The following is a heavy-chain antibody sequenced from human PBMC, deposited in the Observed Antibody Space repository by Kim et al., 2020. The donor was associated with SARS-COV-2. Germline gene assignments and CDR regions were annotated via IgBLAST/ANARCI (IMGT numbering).Heavy chain of an antibody. V-gene: IGHV5-51*01. Sequence: GESLKISCKGSGYSFTSYWIGRVRQMPGKGLEWMGIIYPGDSDTRYSPSFQGQVTIPADKSISTAYLQWSSLKASDTAMYYCARSSLAAPGTWYFDLWGRGTLVTVSS. CDR3: ARSSLAAPGTWYFDL. J-gene: IGHJ2*01. D-gene: IGHD6-13*01. CDR2: IYPGDSDT. CDR1: GYSFTSYW.